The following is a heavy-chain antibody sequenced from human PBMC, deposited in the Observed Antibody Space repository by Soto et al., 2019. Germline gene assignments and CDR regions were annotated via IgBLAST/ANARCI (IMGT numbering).Heavy chain of an antibody. CDR1: GFTFSTFW. CDR2: INQIGSVR. CDR3: ARMSCSSNRCFPDY. J-gene: IGHJ4*02. Sequence: GGSLRLSCAASGFTFSTFWMTWGRQAPGKGLEWVANINQIGSVRNYLASVTGRFTISRDNAKNSLFLQMNSLRAEDTAVYYCARMSCSSNRCFPDYWGQGTLVTVSS. V-gene: IGHV3-7*01. D-gene: IGHD2-2*01.